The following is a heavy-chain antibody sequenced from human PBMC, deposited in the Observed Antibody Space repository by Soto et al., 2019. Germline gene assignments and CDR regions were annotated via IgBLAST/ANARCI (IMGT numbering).Heavy chain of an antibody. V-gene: IGHV4-34*01. J-gene: IGHJ4*02. CDR2: INHSGST. CDR3: ARGPEGGYCSSTSCRSFDY. Sequence: QVQLQQWGAGLLKPSETLPLTCAVYGGYFSGYYWSWIRQPPGKGLEWIGEINHSGSTNYNPSLKSRVTISVDTSMNQFSLKLSSVTAADTAVYYCARGPEGGYCSSTSCRSFDYWGQGTLVTVSS. D-gene: IGHD2-2*01. CDR1: GGYFSGYY.